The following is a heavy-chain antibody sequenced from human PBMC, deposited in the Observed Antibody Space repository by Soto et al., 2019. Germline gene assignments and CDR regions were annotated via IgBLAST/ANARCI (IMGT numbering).Heavy chain of an antibody. CDR2: SSYTGNT. CDR1: GASITSGNYY. CDR3: ARTPDI. J-gene: IGHJ3*02. Sequence: SETLSLTCTVSGASITSGNYYWGWIRQPPGKGLQWIGSSSYTGNTYFNPSLRSRVTISFDTSKNQFSLRLTSVTAADTAVYYCARTPDIWGQGTMVTVSS. V-gene: IGHV4-39*07.